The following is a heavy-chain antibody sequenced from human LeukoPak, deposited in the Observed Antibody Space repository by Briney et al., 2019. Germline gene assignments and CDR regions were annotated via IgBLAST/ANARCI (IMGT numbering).Heavy chain of an antibody. V-gene: IGHV4-4*07. J-gene: IGHJ5*02. CDR1: GGSISSYY. Sequence: SETLSLTCTVSGGSISSYYWSWIRQPAGKGLEWIGRIYTSGSTNYNPSLKSRVTMSVDTSKNQFSLKLSSVTAADTAVYYCARDTGYTPYYYGSGSYRTPNWFDPWGQGTPVTVSS. CDR3: ARDTGYTPYYYGSGSYRTPNWFDP. D-gene: IGHD3-10*01. CDR2: IYTSGST.